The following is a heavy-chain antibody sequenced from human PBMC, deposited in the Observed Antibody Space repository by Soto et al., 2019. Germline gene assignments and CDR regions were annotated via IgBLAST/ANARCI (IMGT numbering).Heavy chain of an antibody. Sequence: QLQLQESGPGLVKPSETLSLTCTVSGGSISSSSYYWGWIRQPPGKGLEWIGSIYYSGSTYYNPSLKSRVTISVDTSKNQFSLKLSSVTAADTAVYYCARQGTLLGYCSSTSCYAWFDPWRQGTLVTVSS. CDR1: GGSISSSSYY. V-gene: IGHV4-39*01. CDR2: IYYSGST. D-gene: IGHD2-2*01. CDR3: ARQGTLLGYCSSTSCYAWFDP. J-gene: IGHJ5*02.